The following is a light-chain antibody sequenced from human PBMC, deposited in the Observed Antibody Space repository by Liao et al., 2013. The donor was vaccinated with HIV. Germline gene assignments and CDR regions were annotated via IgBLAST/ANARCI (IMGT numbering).Light chain of an antibody. J-gene: IGLJ2*01. V-gene: IGLV3-1*01. CDR2: YDN. CDR3: QVWDSNHDHQGVV. CDR1: KLGDKY. Sequence: SYELTQPPSVSVSPGQTASITCSGDKLGDKYACWYQQKPGQAPTLVIFYDNNRPSGIPERFSGSNPGITATLTISRVEAGDEADYYCQVWDSNHDHQGVVFGGGTKLTVL.